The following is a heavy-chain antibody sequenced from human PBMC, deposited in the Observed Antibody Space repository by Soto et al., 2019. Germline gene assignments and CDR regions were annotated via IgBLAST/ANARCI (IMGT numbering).Heavy chain of an antibody. CDR1: GFTFSDNY. V-gene: IGHV3-11*06. CDR2: ISSSSYT. CDR3: ARVTYYDILTGHRYYFDY. J-gene: IGHJ4*02. Sequence: GSLRLSCAASGFTFSDNYMSWIRQAPGKGLEWVSYISSSSYTNYADSVKGRFTISRDNAKNSLYLQMNSLRAEDTAVYYCARVTYYDILTGHRYYFDYWGQGTLVTVSS. D-gene: IGHD3-9*01.